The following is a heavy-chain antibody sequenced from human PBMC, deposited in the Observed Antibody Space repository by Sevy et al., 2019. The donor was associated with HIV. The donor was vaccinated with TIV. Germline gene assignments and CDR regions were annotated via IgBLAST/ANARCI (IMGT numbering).Heavy chain of an antibody. V-gene: IGHV3-30*18. D-gene: IGHD4-17*01. CDR2: ISYDGSKK. Sequence: VGSLRLSCAASGFTFSDYGMHWVRQAPGKGLEWVTFISYDGSKKYYADSVKGRFTMSRDNSKNTLYLQMNSLRSEDTALYYCAKDRGYGDYGEDFDYWGQGTQVTVSS. J-gene: IGHJ4*02. CDR1: GFTFSDYG. CDR3: AKDRGYGDYGEDFDY.